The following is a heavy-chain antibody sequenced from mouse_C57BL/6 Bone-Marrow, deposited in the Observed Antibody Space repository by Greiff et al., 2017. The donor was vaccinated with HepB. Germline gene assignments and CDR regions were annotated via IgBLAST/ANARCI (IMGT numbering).Heavy chain of an antibody. Sequence: EVQLQESGTVLARPGASVKMSCKPSGYTFTSYWMHWVKQRPGQGLEWIGAIYPGNSDTSYNQKFKGKAKLTAVTSASTAYMELSSLTNEDSAVYYYTREGNYYPYDFDYWGQGTTLTVSS. V-gene: IGHV1-5*01. J-gene: IGHJ2*01. CDR3: TREGNYYPYDFDY. CDR2: IYPGNSDT. CDR1: GYTFTSYW. D-gene: IGHD1-1*01.